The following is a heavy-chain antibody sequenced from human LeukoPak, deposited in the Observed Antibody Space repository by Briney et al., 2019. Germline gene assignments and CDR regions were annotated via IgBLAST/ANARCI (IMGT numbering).Heavy chain of an antibody. CDR3: ARDRDSSSWYVFDM. V-gene: IGHV3-66*01. Sequence: GGSLRLSCAASGFTVSDTYMNWVRQAPGKGLEWVSVIYSGGSTYYADSVKGRFTISRDNSKNTLYLQMNSLRAEDTAVYYCARDRDSSSWYVFDMWGQGTKVIVSS. D-gene: IGHD6-13*01. CDR2: IYSGGST. J-gene: IGHJ3*02. CDR1: GFTVSDTY.